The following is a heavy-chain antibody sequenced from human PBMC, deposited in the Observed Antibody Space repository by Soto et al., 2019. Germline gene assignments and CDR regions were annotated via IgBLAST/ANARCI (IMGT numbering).Heavy chain of an antibody. V-gene: IGHV4-30-4*01. J-gene: IGHJ4*02. Sequence: QVQLQESGPGLVEPSQTLSLTCTVSGDSISNGYYTRSWIRQPPGKDLEWIGHIYNSVNTYSNPSLKSRFTVSADTSKYHFSLTLSEVTAADTAVYDCSGGASGDIVDYWGQGPLVTVSS. D-gene: IGHD5-12*01. CDR1: GDSISNGYYT. CDR2: IYNSVNT. CDR3: SGGASGDIVDY.